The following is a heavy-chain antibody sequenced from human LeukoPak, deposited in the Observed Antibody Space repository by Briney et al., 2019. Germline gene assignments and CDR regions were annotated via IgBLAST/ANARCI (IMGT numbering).Heavy chain of an antibody. CDR1: GASITTTSFD. V-gene: IGHV4-39*01. J-gene: IGHJ4*02. CDR2: ISSSGTA. CDR3: ARFKGGTGFDY. D-gene: IGHD1-26*01. Sequence: PSETLSLTCGVSGASITTTSFDWAWIRQPPGQDLEWIATISSSGTAYYNPSLMSRVTISVDTSKNQFSLGLRSVTAADTGLFYCARFKGGTGFDYWGQGILVIVSS.